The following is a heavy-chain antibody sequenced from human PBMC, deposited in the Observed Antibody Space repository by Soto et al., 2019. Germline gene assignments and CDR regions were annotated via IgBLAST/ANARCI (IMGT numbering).Heavy chain of an antibody. CDR3: ARALPRGGYSYGVDAFDI. J-gene: IGHJ3*02. Sequence: QVQLVQSGAEVKKPGSSVKVSCKASGGTFSSYGIDWVRQAPGQGLEWMGGIIPIFGRANYAQKIQGRVTITADESTSTAYMELRSLRSEDTAVYYCARALPRGGYSYGVDAFDIWGQGTMVTVSS. V-gene: IGHV1-69*01. CDR1: GGTFSSYG. D-gene: IGHD5-18*01. CDR2: IIPIFGRA.